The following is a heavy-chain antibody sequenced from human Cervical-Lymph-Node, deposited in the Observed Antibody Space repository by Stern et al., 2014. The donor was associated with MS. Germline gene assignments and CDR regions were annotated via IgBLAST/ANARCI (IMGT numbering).Heavy chain of an antibody. CDR1: GGTLSDYS. V-gene: IGHV1-69*01. CDR2: IIPLLGTV. Sequence: VQLVESGAEVNRPGSSVKVSCKASGGTLSDYSITWVRQAPGPGLEWMGGIIPLLGTVTYAQKFHGRVTSSADLTTSTAYMELSGLRFDDTAVYYCARIGRASYYDYWGQVTLVTVSS. J-gene: IGHJ4*02. D-gene: IGHD1-1*01. CDR3: ARIGRASYYDY.